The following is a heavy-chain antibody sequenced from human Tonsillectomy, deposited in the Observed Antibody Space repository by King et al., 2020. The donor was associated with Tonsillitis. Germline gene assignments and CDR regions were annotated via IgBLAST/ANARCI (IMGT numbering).Heavy chain of an antibody. CDR3: ARASRSAGWFDP. V-gene: IGHV3-11*05. Sequence: VQLVESGGGLVKPGESLRLSCAASGFTFSDYYMSWIRQAPGKGLEWVSYISGSSSYTNYADSVQGRFTISRDNARNSLYLQMNSLRAEDTAIYYCARASRSAGWFDPWGQGTLVTVSS. CDR2: ISGSSSYT. CDR1: GFTFSDYY. J-gene: IGHJ5*02.